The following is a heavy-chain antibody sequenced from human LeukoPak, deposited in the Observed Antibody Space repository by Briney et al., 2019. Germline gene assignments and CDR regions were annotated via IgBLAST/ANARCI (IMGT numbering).Heavy chain of an antibody. CDR2: SRSKAYGGIT. CDR3: IREGIAAAGSGFDY. CDR1: GFTFGDYA. V-gene: IGHV3-49*04. Sequence: GGSLRLSCTASGFTFGDYAMSWVRQAPGKGLEWVGFSRSKAYGGITEYAASVKGRFTISRDDSKSIAYLQMNSLKTEDTAVYYCIREGIAAAGSGFDYWGQGTLVTVSS. D-gene: IGHD6-13*01. J-gene: IGHJ4*02.